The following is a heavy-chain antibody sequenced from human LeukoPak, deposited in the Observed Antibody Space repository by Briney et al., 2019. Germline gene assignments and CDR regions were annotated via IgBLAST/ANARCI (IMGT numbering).Heavy chain of an antibody. Sequence: EASVKVSCKASGYTFTGYYMHWVRPAPGQGLEWMGWINPNSGGTNYAQKFQGRVTMTRDTSISTAYMELSRLRSDDTAVYYCARLKDYYDSSGYYYDYLHYFDYWGQGTLVTVSS. V-gene: IGHV1-2*02. J-gene: IGHJ4*02. D-gene: IGHD3-22*01. CDR2: INPNSGGT. CDR3: ARLKDYYDSSGYYYDYLHYFDY. CDR1: GYTFTGYY.